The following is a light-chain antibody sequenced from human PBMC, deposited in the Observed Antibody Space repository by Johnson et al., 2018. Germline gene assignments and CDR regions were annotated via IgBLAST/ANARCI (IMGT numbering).Light chain of an antibody. CDR3: GTWDSSLSAGNV. CDR1: SSNIGNNY. J-gene: IGLJ1*01. CDR2: ENN. V-gene: IGLV1-51*02. Sequence: QSVLTQPPSVSAAPGQKVTISCSGCSSNIGNNYVSWYQQLPGTAPKLLIYENNKRPSGIPDRFSGSKSGSSATLGNTGLQPADDAHYYCGTWDSSLSAGNVFGTGTKVTVL.